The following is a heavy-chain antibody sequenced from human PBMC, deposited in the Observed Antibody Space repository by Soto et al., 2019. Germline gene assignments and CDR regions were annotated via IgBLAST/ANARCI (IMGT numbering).Heavy chain of an antibody. CDR1: GFTFDDYG. Sequence: GGSLRLSCAASGFTFDDYGMSWVRQAPGKGLEWVSGINWNGGSTGYADSVKGRFTISRDNAKNSLYLQMNSLRAEDTALYYCARVSITMIVVVKDPYYSYGMDVWGQGTTVTVSS. CDR3: ARVSITMIVVVKDPYYSYGMDV. J-gene: IGHJ6*02. CDR2: INWNGGST. D-gene: IGHD3-22*01. V-gene: IGHV3-20*04.